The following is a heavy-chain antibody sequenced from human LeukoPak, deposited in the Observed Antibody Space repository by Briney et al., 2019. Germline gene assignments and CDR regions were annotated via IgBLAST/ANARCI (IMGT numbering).Heavy chain of an antibody. CDR2: INHSGST. V-gene: IGHV4-39*07. D-gene: IGHD3-10*01. CDR3: ASLKLLWFGESPPRNWFDP. Sequence: SETLSLTCTVSGGSISSSNYYWSWIRQPPGKGLEWIGEINHSGSTNYNPSLKSRVTISVDTSKNQFSLKLSSVTAADTAVYYCASLKLLWFGESPPRNWFDPWGQGTLVTVSS. J-gene: IGHJ5*02. CDR1: GGSISSSNYY.